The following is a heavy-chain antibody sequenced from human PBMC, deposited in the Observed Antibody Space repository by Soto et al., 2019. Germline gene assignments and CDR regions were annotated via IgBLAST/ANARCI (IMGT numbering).Heavy chain of an antibody. CDR1: GFTFSSYG. V-gene: IGHV3-30*18. CDR2: ISYDGSNK. CDR3: AKGGSGYYSDDAFDI. Sequence: GGSLRLSCAASGFTFSSYGMHWVRQAPGKGLEWVAVISYDGSNKYYADSVKGRFTISRDNSKNTLYLQMNSLRAEDTAVYYCAKGGSGYYSDDAFDIWGQGTMVTVSS. J-gene: IGHJ3*02. D-gene: IGHD3-22*01.